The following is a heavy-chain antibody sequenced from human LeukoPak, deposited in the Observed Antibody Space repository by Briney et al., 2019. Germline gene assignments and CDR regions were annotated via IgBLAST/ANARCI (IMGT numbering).Heavy chain of an antibody. D-gene: IGHD2-15*01. CDR3: ARTYEHCSGGRCYGTGYWYFDL. CDR1: GGSSSSYY. J-gene: IGHJ2*01. CDR2: IYTSGST. V-gene: IGHV4-4*07. Sequence: PSETLSLTCTVSGGSSSSYYWNWIRQPAGKGLEWIGRIYTSGSTNYNPSLKSRVTMSVDTSKNQFSLKLNSVTAADTAIYYCARTYEHCSGGRCYGTGYWYFDLWGRGTLLTVSS.